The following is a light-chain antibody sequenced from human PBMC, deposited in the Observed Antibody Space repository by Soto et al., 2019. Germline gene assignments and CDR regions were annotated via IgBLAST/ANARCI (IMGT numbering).Light chain of an antibody. CDR3: QQADSFPLT. CDR2: AAS. Sequence: DIQMTQSPSSVSASVGDRVTITCRASQGISSWLAWYQHKPGKAPNLLICAASILQSGVPSRFSGSGSGTDFTLTISNLQPEDFATYYCQQADSFPLTLGGGTKVEIK. J-gene: IGKJ4*01. V-gene: IGKV1-12*01. CDR1: QGISSW.